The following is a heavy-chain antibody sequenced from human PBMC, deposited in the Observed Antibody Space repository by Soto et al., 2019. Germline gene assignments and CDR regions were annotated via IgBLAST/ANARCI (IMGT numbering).Heavy chain of an antibody. CDR1: GGSISSSSYY. J-gene: IGHJ4*02. Sequence: SETLSLTCTVSGGSISSSSYYWGWIRQPPGKGLEWIGSIYYSGSTYYNPSLKSRVTISVDTSKNQFSLKLSSVTAADTAVYYCARLYYDDYFDYWGQGTLVTVSS. CDR2: IYYSGST. CDR3: ARLYYDDYFDY. D-gene: IGHD3-22*01. V-gene: IGHV4-39*01.